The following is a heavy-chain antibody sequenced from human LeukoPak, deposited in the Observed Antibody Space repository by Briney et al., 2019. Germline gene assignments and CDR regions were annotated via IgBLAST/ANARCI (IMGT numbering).Heavy chain of an antibody. V-gene: IGHV7-4-1*02. CDR3: ARGLLWFGELSRTGPNPWDY. J-gene: IGHJ4*02. D-gene: IGHD3-10*01. Sequence: GASVKVSCKASGYTFTSYAMNWVRQAPGQGLEWMGWINTNTGNPTYAQGFTGRFVFSLDTSVSTAYLQISSLKAEDTAVYYCARGLLWFGELSRTGPNPWDYWGQGTLVTVSS. CDR1: GYTFTSYA. CDR2: INTNTGNP.